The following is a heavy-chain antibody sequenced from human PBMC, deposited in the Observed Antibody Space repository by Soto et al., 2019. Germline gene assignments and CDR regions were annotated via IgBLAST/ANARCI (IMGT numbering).Heavy chain of an antibody. CDR1: GDSVSSDSAT. V-gene: IGHV6-1*01. Sequence: QVQLQQSGPGLVKPSQTLSLICAISGDSVSSDSATWHWIRQSPSRGLEWLGRTCYRSKWYNGYTVSVKSRIAITPDTSKIQLSLQLNSVTPEDTAVYFCARDSSGLHWYFDLWGRGTLVTVSS. CDR3: ARDSSGLHWYFDL. J-gene: IGHJ2*01. CDR2: TCYRSKWYN. D-gene: IGHD6-19*01.